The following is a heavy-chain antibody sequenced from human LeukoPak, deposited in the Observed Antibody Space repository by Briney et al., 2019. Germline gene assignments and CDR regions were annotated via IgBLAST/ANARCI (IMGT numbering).Heavy chain of an antibody. CDR3: AKAYCGGDCYWFDY. V-gene: IGHV3-9*03. D-gene: IGHD2-21*02. CDR2: ISWNSGSI. Sequence: TGGSLRLSCAASGFTFDDYAMHWVRQAPGKGLEWVSGISWNSGSIRYADSVKGRFTISRDNAKNSLYLQMNSLRAEDMALYYCAKAYCGGDCYWFDYWGQGTLVTVSS. CDR1: GFTFDDYA. J-gene: IGHJ4*02.